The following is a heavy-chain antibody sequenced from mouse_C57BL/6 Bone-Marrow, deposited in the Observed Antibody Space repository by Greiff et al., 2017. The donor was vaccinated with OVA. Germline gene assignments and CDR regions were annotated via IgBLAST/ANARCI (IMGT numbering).Heavy chain of an antibody. CDR1: GYTFTSYW. CDR2: IDPSDSYT. V-gene: IGHV1-50*01. J-gene: IGHJ2*01. CDR3: AREGYDFSFDY. Sequence: QVQLQQPGAELVKPGASVKLSCKASGYTFTSYWMQWVKQRPGQGLEWIGEIDPSDSYTNYNQKFKGKATLTVDTSSSTAYMQLSSLTSEDSAVYYCAREGYDFSFDYWGQGTTLTVSS. D-gene: IGHD2-4*01.